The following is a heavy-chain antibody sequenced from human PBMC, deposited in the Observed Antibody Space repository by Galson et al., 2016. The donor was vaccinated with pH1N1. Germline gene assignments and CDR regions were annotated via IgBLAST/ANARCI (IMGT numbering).Heavy chain of an antibody. CDR1: GYSFTNSW. J-gene: IGHJ4*02. CDR2: IYPGDSDT. D-gene: IGHD2-15*01. Sequence: QSGAEVKKPGDSLKISCQASGYSFTNSWIGWVRQMPGKGLEWMGIIYPGDSDTKYSPSFQGQVTISADKSITTAYLQWSSLKASDTAIYYCAGRRGGLYYFDDWGQGSLVTVSS. V-gene: IGHV5-51*01. CDR3: AGRRGGLYYFDD.